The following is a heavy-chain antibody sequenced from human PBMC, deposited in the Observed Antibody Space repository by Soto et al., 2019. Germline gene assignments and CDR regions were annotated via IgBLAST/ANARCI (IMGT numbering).Heavy chain of an antibody. CDR3: AASCVACGGFNYDGMDV. J-gene: IGHJ6*02. Sequence: QVQLQESGPGLVKPSQTLSLTCTVSGGSISSGGYYWSWIRQHPGKGLEWIGYIYYSGITYYNPSLKSRVTISVATSKNQFPLKLSSVTAADTAVYYCAASCVACGGFNYDGMDVWGQGTTVTVSS. V-gene: IGHV4-31*03. CDR2: IYYSGIT. D-gene: IGHD5-12*01. CDR1: GGSISSGGYY.